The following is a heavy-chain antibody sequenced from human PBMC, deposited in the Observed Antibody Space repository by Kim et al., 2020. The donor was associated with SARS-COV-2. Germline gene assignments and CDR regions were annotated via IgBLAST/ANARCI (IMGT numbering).Heavy chain of an antibody. Sequence: SVKVSCKASGGTFSSYAISWVRQAPGQGLEWMGGIIPIFGTANYAQKFQGRVTITADESTRTAYMELSSLRSEDTAVYYCASPKTVYYDILTGHPEGFDYWGQGTLVTVSS. V-gene: IGHV1-69*13. D-gene: IGHD3-9*01. CDR3: ASPKTVYYDILTGHPEGFDY. CDR1: GGTFSSYA. J-gene: IGHJ4*02. CDR2: IIPIFGTA.